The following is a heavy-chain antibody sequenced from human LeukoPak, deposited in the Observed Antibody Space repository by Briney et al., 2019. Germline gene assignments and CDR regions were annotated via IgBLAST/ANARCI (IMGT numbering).Heavy chain of an antibody. Sequence: GGSLRLSCAASGFTVSSNYMTWVRQAPGKGLDWVSAISDNSGSTYHADSVKGRFTISRDNSKSTLYLQMSSLRAEDTAVYYCAKGSAAGRPYYFDYWGQGTLVTVSS. CDR2: ISDNSGST. CDR1: GFTVSSNY. D-gene: IGHD6-25*01. J-gene: IGHJ4*02. V-gene: IGHV3-23*01. CDR3: AKGSAAGRPYYFDY.